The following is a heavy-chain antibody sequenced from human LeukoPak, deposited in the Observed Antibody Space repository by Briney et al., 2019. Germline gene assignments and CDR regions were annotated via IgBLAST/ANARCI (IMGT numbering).Heavy chain of an antibody. V-gene: IGHV3-53*01. D-gene: IGHD1-14*01. CDR3: ARGVEPLAANTLAY. CDR1: GFTVITND. Sequence: GGSLRLSCAASGFTVITNDMTWVRQAPGKGLEWVSVLYSDGNTKYADSVQGRFSISRDNSKNTLYLEMNSLSPDDTAVYYCARGVEPLAANTLAYWGQGTLVTVSS. J-gene: IGHJ4*02. CDR2: LYSDGNT.